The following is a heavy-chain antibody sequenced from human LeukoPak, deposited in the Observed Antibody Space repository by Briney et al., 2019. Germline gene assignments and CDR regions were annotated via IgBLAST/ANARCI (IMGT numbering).Heavy chain of an antibody. CDR3: ASTWKNYYDSSGYGTFDY. CDR1: GGTFSSYA. V-gene: IGHV1-69*05. Sequence: GASVKVSCKASGGTFSSYAISWLRQAPGRGLGWMGGIIPIFGTANYAQKFQGRVTITTDESTSTAYMELSSLRSEDTAVYYCASTWKNYYDSSGYGTFDYWGQGTLVTVSS. J-gene: IGHJ4*02. CDR2: IIPIFGTA. D-gene: IGHD3-22*01.